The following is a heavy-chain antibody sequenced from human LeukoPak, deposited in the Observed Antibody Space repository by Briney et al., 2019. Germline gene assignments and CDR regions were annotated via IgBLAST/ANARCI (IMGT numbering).Heavy chain of an antibody. J-gene: IGHJ4*02. CDR2: FNPNSGGA. CDR3: LTMIVVVTNS. CDR1: GYTFTDHY. Sequence: ASVKVSCKASGYTFTDHYIHWVRQAPGQGLERMGWFNPNSGGADYAQKFQGRVTMTRDTSITTAYMELSSLRSDDTAVYYCLTMIVVVTNSWGQGTLVTVSS. D-gene: IGHD3-22*01. V-gene: IGHV1-2*02.